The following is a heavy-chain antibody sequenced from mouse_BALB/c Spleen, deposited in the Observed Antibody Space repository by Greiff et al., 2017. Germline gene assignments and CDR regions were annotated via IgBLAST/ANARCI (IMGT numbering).Heavy chain of an antibody. CDR1: GYSFTSYW. CDR2: IYPGNSDT. V-gene: IGHV1-5*01. CDR3: TRCRYHYYAMDY. Sequence: VQLKQSGTVLARPGASVKMSCKASGYSFTSYWMHWVKQRPGQGLEWIGAIYPGNSDTSYNQKFKGKAKLTAVTSASTAYMELSSLTNEDSTVYYCTRCRYHYYAMDYWGQGTSVTVSS. J-gene: IGHJ4*01. D-gene: IGHD2-14*01.